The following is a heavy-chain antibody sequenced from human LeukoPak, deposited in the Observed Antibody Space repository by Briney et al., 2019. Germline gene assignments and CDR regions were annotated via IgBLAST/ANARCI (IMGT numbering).Heavy chain of an antibody. D-gene: IGHD1-26*01. CDR2: IYYSGST. V-gene: IGHV4-59*01. Sequence: SETLSLTCTVSGGSISSYYWSWIRQPPGKGLEWIGYIYYSGSTNYNPSLKSRVTISVDTSKNQFSLKLSSVTAADTAVYYCARGNGKWVNYNYYYMDVWGKGTTVTVSS. CDR3: ARGNGKWVNYNYYYMDV. J-gene: IGHJ6*03. CDR1: GGSISSYY.